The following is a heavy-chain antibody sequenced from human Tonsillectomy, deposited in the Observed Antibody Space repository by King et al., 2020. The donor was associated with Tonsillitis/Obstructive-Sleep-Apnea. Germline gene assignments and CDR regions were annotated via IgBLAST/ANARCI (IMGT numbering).Heavy chain of an antibody. CDR2: IYQSGST. Sequence: QLQESGPGLVKPSETLSLTCTVSGGSIRTSTYYWGWIRQPPGKALEWIGTIYQSGSTFYNPSLKSRVTISADTSKNQFSLKVTSVTAADTAVYYCARLPNSDFDFENYWGQGTLVTVSS. V-gene: IGHV4-39*01. CDR3: ARLPNSDFDFENY. J-gene: IGHJ4*02. D-gene: IGHD5-12*01. CDR1: GGSIRTSTYY.